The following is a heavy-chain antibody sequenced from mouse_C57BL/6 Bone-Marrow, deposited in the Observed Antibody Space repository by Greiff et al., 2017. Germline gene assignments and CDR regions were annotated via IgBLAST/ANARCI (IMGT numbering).Heavy chain of an antibody. CDR2: IYPGDGDT. V-gene: IGHV1-82*01. CDR1: GYAFSSSW. CDR3: AMIYDGYYGFAY. D-gene: IGHD2-3*01. Sequence: QVQLKESGPELVKPGASVKISCKASGYAFSSSWMNWVKQRPGKGLEWIGRIYPGDGDTNYNGKFKGKATLTADKSSSTAYMQLSSLTSEDSAVYICAMIYDGYYGFAYWGQGTLVTVSA. J-gene: IGHJ3*01.